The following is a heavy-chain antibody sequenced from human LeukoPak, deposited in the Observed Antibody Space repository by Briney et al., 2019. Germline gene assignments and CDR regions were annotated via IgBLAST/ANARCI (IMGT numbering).Heavy chain of an antibody. J-gene: IGHJ5*02. V-gene: IGHV4-38-2*02. CDR3: ARDRRVGAEGIDP. Sequence: SETLSLTCAVSGYSISSGYYWGWIRQPAGKRLEWIGSIYHSGSTYYNPSLKSRVTISVDTSKNQFSLKLSSVTAADTAVYYCARDRRVGAEGIDPWGQGTLVTVSS. CDR1: GYSISSGYY. CDR2: IYHSGST. D-gene: IGHD1-26*01.